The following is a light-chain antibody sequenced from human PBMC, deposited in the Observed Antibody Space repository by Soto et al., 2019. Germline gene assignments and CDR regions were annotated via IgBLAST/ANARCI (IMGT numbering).Light chain of an antibody. V-gene: IGKV3-20*01. CDR2: GAS. Sequence: EIVMTQSPATLSVSPGESATLSCRASQSVSSTLAWYQQKPGQAPRLLMYGASNRATGIPDRFSGSGSETDFTLTISRLEPEDFAVYYCQQYGTTRITFGQGTRLEI. CDR1: QSVSST. J-gene: IGKJ5*01. CDR3: QQYGTTRIT.